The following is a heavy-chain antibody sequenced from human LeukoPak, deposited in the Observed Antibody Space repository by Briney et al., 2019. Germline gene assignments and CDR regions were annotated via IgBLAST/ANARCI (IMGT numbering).Heavy chain of an antibody. Sequence: GESLKISCQGSGYSFTSYWITWVRQMLGKGLEWMGMIAPTDSYTNYSPSFQGHVTISVDKSISTAYLQWSSLKASDTAMYFCASGSGTYSPDYWGQGTLVTVFS. V-gene: IGHV5-10-1*01. CDR3: ASGSGTYSPDY. J-gene: IGHJ4*02. CDR1: GYSFTSYW. D-gene: IGHD3-10*01. CDR2: IAPTDSYT.